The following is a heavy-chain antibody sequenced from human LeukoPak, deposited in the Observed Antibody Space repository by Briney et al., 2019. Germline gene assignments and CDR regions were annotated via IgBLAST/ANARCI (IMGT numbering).Heavy chain of an antibody. CDR2: VSSSRTI. CDR1: DASITSFF. J-gene: IGHJ4*02. V-gene: IGHV4-4*07. CDR3: ARQHISSSYYGLDY. Sequence: PSETLSLTCTVSDASITSFFWHWIRHPAGKGLEWIGRVSSSRTINYNPSLRSRVTMSVDTSKNQFSLNLNSVTAADTAVYYCARQHISSSYYGLDYWGQGTLVTVSS. D-gene: IGHD6-13*01.